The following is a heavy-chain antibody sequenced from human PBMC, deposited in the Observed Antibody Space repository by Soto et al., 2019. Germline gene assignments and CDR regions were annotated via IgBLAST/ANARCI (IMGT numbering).Heavy chain of an antibody. D-gene: IGHD3-10*01. CDR3: ARHETGGTSGSGSYYIWFDP. J-gene: IGHJ5*02. V-gene: IGHV4-39*01. CDR2: IYYSGST. CDR1: GGSISSSSYY. Sequence: QLQLQESGPGLVKPSETLSLTCTVYGGSISSSSYYWGWIRQPPGKGLEWIGSIYYSGSTYYNPSLKSRVTISVDTSKNQFSLKLSSVTAADTAVYYCARHETGGTSGSGSYYIWFDPWGQGTLVTVSS.